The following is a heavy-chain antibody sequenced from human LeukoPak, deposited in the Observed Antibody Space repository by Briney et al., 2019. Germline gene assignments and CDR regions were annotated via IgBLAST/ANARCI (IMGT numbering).Heavy chain of an antibody. CDR3: ARGLYYYDSSGYLYY. D-gene: IGHD3-22*01. J-gene: IGHJ4*02. Sequence: GGSLRLSCAASGFTVSSNYMSWVRQAPGEGLEWVSVIYSGGSTYYADSVKGRFTISRDNSKNTLYLQMHSLRVEDTAVYYCARGLYYYDSSGYLYYWGQGTLVTVSS. CDR2: IYSGGST. CDR1: GFTVSSNY. V-gene: IGHV3-53*01.